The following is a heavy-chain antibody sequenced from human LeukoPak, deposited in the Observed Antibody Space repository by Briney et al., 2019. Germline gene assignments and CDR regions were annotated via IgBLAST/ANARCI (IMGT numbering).Heavy chain of an antibody. V-gene: IGHV3-48*03. J-gene: IGHJ5*02. CDR2: ISSTGRTI. Sequence: PGGSLRLSCAASGFTFSSHEMNWVRQAPGKGLEWASYISSTGRTIYYADSVKGRFTISRDNAKNLLYLQMNSLRAADTAVYYCAREAVAAAGAPSNWFGPWGQGTLVTVSS. CDR3: AREAVAAAGAPSNWFGP. CDR1: GFTFSSHE. D-gene: IGHD6-13*01.